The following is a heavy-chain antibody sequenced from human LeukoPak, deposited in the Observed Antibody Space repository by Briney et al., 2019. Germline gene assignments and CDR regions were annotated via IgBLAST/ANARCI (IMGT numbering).Heavy chain of an antibody. V-gene: IGHV4-39*07. D-gene: IGHD1-26*01. CDR3: ARGGGRTLRTRPFDY. Sequence: SETLSLTCTVSGGSIISNNHYWGWTRQPPGKGLEWFASISYSGGTAYNPSLRSRVTISVDTSKNQFSLKLSSVTAADTAVYYCARGGGRTLRTRPFDYWGQGTLVTVSS. J-gene: IGHJ4*02. CDR2: ISYSGGT. CDR1: GGSIISNNHY.